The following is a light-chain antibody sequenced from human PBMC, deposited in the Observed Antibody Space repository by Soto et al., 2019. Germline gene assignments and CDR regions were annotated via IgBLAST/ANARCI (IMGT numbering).Light chain of an antibody. Sequence: DIQMTQSPSTLSASVGDRITITCRASQSIGTSLAWYQQKPGKAPKLLIYMASNLQSGVPSRFGGAGSGTEFTLTISSLQPDDFATYYCQQYNTYSRTFGQGTKV. V-gene: IGKV1-5*03. CDR3: QQYNTYSRT. J-gene: IGKJ1*01. CDR2: MAS. CDR1: QSIGTS.